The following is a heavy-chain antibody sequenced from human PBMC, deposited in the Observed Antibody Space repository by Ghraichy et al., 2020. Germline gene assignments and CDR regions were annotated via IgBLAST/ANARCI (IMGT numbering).Heavy chain of an antibody. V-gene: IGHV3-30*18. J-gene: IGHJ6*02. D-gene: IGHD2-15*01. Sequence: GGSLRLACAASGFTLGSYGMLWVRQAAGKGLEWVAFLSSDENVRHYADSVKGRFTISRDNSKNTLFLQLSSLRGDDTAVYYCAKVQDAVQFNYGLDVWGHGTAVTV. CDR1: GFTLGSYG. CDR2: LSSDENVR. CDR3: AKVQDAVQFNYGLDV.